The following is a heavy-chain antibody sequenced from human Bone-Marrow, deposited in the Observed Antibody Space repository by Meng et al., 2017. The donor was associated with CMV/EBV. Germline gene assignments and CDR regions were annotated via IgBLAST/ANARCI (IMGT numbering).Heavy chain of an antibody. D-gene: IGHD2-2*01. CDR2: INWNGGST. V-gene: IGHV3-20*04. CDR1: GFTFSSCA. Sequence: GGSLRLSCAASGFTFSSCAMHWVRQPPGKGLEWVSGINWNGGSTGYADSVKGRFTISRDNSKNTLYLQMNSLRAEDTAVYYCARVHAYLGYCSSTSCYLDYWGQGTRVTVSS. J-gene: IGHJ4*02. CDR3: ARVHAYLGYCSSTSCYLDY.